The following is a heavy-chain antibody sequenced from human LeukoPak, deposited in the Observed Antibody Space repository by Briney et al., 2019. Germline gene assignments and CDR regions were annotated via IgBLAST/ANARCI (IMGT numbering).Heavy chain of an antibody. CDR3: PVSATGYVWGSYRYLGFDY. V-gene: IGHV3-30*01. CDR1: GFTFSSYA. Sequence: PGGSLRLSCAASGFTFSSYAMHWVRRAPRKGLEWVAVISYDGRNKYYADSVKGRFTISRDNPKNTLYLQMNSLRAEDTAVYYCPVSATGYVWGSYRYLGFDYWGQGTLVTVSS. J-gene: IGHJ4*02. D-gene: IGHD3-16*02. CDR2: ISYDGRNK.